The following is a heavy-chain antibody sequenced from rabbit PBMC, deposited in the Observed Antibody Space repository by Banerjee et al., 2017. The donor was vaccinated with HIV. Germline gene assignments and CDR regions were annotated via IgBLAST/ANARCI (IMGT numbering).Heavy chain of an antibody. CDR3: ARDLAGVIGWNFSL. CDR1: GFSFSNKYV. CDR2: IYTGDGST. D-gene: IGHD4-1*01. Sequence: QEQLEESGGDLVKPEGSLTLTCTASGFSFSNKYVMCWVRQAPGKGLEWIACIYTGDGSTYYASWAKGRFTITRSTSLNTVTLQLTSLTAADTATYFCARDLAGVIGWNFSLWGPGTLVTVS. J-gene: IGHJ4*01. V-gene: IGHV1S47*01.